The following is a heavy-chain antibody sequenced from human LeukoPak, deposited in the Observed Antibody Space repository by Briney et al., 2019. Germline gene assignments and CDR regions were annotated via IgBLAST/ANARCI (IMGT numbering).Heavy chain of an antibody. V-gene: IGHV3-74*01. CDR1: GFTFSSYW. J-gene: IGHJ4*02. CDR3: ARDLLSGFVPCAY. CDR2: IDGDGTTT. D-gene: IGHD2/OR15-2a*01. Sequence: GGSLRLSXAASGFTFSSYWMHWVRQTPGKGLEWLSRIDGDGTTTNYADSVKGRFTISRDNAKNTLYLQMTSLRAEDAAVYYCARDLLSGFVPCAYWGQGTLVTVSS.